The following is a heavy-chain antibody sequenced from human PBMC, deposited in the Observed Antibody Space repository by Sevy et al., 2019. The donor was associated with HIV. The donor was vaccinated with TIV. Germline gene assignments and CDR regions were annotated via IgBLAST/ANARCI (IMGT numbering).Heavy chain of an antibody. V-gene: IGHV3-15*01. CDR3: TTDLLEWELSCGFCFDY. CDR1: GFTFSNAW. J-gene: IGHJ4*02. CDR2: IKSKTDGGTT. D-gene: IGHD1-26*01. Sequence: GGSLRLSCAASGFTFSNAWMSWVRQAPGKGLEWVGRIKSKTDGGTTDYAAPVKGRFTISRDDSKNTLYLQMNSLKTEDTAVYYCTTDLLEWELSCGFCFDYWGPGTLVTVSS.